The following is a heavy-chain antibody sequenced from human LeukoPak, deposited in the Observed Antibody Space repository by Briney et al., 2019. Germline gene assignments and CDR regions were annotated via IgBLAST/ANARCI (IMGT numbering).Heavy chain of an antibody. V-gene: IGHV4-61*02. J-gene: IGHJ4*02. D-gene: IGHD3-10*01. CDR1: GGSISSANYY. CDR3: ARDLYYYGSGSYYPYYYFDY. Sequence: SETLSLTCNVSGGSISSANYYWSWIRQPAGKGLEWIGRIYTSGSTNYNPSLKSRVTMSVDTSKNQFPLKLSSVTAADTAVYYCARDLYYYGSGSYYPYYYFDYWGQGTLVTVSS. CDR2: IYTSGST.